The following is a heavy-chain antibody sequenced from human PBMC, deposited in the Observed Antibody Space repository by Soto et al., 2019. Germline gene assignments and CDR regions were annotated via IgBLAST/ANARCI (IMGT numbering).Heavy chain of an antibody. V-gene: IGHV4-34*01. Sequence: SETLSLTCAVYGGSFRGYFWSWIRQPPGKGLEWIGEINHSGSTHYNPSLKSRVTISADTSKSQFSLELNTVTAADTAVYYCARGGGYDSFDFWGQGIQVTVSS. J-gene: IGHJ4*02. CDR1: GGSFRGYF. D-gene: IGHD5-12*01. CDR3: ARGGGYDSFDF. CDR2: INHSGST.